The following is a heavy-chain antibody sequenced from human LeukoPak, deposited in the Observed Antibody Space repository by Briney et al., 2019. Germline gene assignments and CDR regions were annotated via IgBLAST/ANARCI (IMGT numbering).Heavy chain of an antibody. Sequence: ASVKVSCKASGYTFTGYYMHWVRQAPGQGLEWTGWINPNSGGTNYAQKFQGRVTMTRDTSISTAYMELSRLRSDDTAVYYCAREIIVVVPAAAREIDYWGQGTLVTVSP. CDR3: AREIIVVVPAAAREIDY. D-gene: IGHD2-2*01. J-gene: IGHJ4*02. V-gene: IGHV1-2*02. CDR2: INPNSGGT. CDR1: GYTFTGYY.